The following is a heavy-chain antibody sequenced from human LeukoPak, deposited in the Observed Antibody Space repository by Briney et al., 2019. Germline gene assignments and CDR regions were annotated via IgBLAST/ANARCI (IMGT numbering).Heavy chain of an antibody. Sequence: GGSLRLSCAASGFTFSSYEMNWVRQAPGKGLEWVSYISSSGSTIYYADSVKGRFTISRDNAKNSLYLQMNSLRAEDMALYYCAKAYGDHGLYDAFDIWGQGTMVTVSS. D-gene: IGHD4-17*01. CDR2: ISSSGSTI. CDR1: GFTFSSYE. CDR3: AKAYGDHGLYDAFDI. J-gene: IGHJ3*02. V-gene: IGHV3-48*03.